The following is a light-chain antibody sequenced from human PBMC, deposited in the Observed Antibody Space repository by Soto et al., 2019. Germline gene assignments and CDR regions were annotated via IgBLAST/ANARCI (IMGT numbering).Light chain of an antibody. CDR3: QQYNNWPRT. CDR2: GAY. J-gene: IGKJ1*01. CDR1: QSVSSN. V-gene: IGKV3-15*01. Sequence: EMVMTQSPATLSVSPGERATLSCRASQSVSSNLAWYQRKPGQAPRLLIYGAYTRATGIPARFSGSGSGTEFTLTISSLQSEDFAVYYCQQYNNWPRTFGQGTKVEIK.